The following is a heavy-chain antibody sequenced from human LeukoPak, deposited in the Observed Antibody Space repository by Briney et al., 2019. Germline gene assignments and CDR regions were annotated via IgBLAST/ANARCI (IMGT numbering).Heavy chain of an antibody. D-gene: IGHD4-17*01. CDR3: AKDMSTSYGDFSYCFDY. CDR2: ISWNSGSI. CDR1: GFTFDDYA. J-gene: IGHJ4*02. V-gene: IGHV3-9*01. Sequence: GRSLRLSCAASGFTFDDYAMHWVRQAPGKGLEWVSGISWNSGSIGYADSVKGRFTISRDNAKNSLYLQMNSLRAEDTALYYCAKDMSTSYGDFSYCFDYWGQGTLVTVSS.